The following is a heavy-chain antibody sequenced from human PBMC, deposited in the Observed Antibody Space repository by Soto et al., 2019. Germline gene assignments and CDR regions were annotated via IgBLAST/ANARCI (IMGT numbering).Heavy chain of an antibody. D-gene: IGHD1-1*01. J-gene: IGHJ6*02. CDR2: IIPIFGTA. V-gene: IGHV1-69*01. Sequence: VQLVQSGDEVKKPGSSVKLSCKASGDTFNRYTISWVRQAPGQGLEWMGGIIPIFGTANYAQKFQGRVAIIADESTSAAYMELRSLRSEDTAVYYCALWGFRDGNNSKYNYSGMDVWGQGTTVTVSS. CDR3: ALWGFRDGNNSKYNYSGMDV. CDR1: GDTFNRYT.